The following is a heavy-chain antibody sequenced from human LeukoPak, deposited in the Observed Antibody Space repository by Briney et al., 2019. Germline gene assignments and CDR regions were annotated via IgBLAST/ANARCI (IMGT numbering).Heavy chain of an antibody. CDR1: GGSISSYY. CDR2: IYYSGST. D-gene: IGHD2-15*01. Sequence: KPSETLSLTCTVSGGSISSYYWSWIRQPPGKGLEWIGYIYYSGSTNYNPSLKSRVTISVDTSKNQFSLKLSSVTAADTAVYYCAGYCSGGSCPYYYYGMDVWGQGTTVTVSS. CDR3: AGYCSGGSCPYYYYGMDV. J-gene: IGHJ6*02. V-gene: IGHV4-59*01.